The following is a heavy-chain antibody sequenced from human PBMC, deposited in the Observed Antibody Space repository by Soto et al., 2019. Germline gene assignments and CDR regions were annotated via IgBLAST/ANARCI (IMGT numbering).Heavy chain of an antibody. CDR3: ARVPTFFIFGGVGGMDV. CDR1: GYTFTSYA. D-gene: IGHD3-10*02. J-gene: IGHJ6*02. Sequence: QVPLVQSGAEVKKPGASVKVSCKASGYTFTSYAMHWVRQAPGQRLEWMGWINAGNGNTKYSQKFQGRVTITRDTSASTAYMELSSLRSEDTAVYYCARVPTFFIFGGVGGMDVWGQGTTVTVSS. CDR2: INAGNGNT. V-gene: IGHV1-3*01.